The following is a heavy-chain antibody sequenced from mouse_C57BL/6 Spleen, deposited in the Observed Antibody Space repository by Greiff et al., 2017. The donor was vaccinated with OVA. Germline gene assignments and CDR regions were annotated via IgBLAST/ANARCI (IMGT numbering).Heavy chain of an antibody. D-gene: IGHD2-5*01. V-gene: IGHV1-85*01. Sequence: VQLQQPGAELVRPGSSVKLSCKASGYTFTSYDINWVKQRPGQGLEWIGWIYPRDGSTKYNEKFKGKATLTVDTSSSTAYMELHSLTSEDSAVYFCASPDYYSNEDYAMDYWGQGTSVTVSS. CDR3: ASPDYYSNEDYAMDY. J-gene: IGHJ4*01. CDR2: IYPRDGST. CDR1: GYTFTSYD.